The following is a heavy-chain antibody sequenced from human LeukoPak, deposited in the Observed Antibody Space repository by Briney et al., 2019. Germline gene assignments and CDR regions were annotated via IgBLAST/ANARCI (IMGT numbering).Heavy chain of an antibody. CDR1: GFAFSSYA. Sequence: GGSLRLSCAASGFAFSSYAMSWVRQAPGKGLEWVSAISGSGGSTYYADSVKGRFTISRDNSRNTLYLQMNTLRAEDTAVYFCAKSPVSSCRGSFCYPFDYWGQGNLVTVSS. D-gene: IGHD2-15*01. V-gene: IGHV3-23*01. CDR2: ISGSGGST. CDR3: AKSPVSSCRGSFCYPFDY. J-gene: IGHJ4*02.